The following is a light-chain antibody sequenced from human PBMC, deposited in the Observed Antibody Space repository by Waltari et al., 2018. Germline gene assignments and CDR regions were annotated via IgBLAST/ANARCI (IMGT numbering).Light chain of an antibody. J-gene: IGLJ3*02. Sequence: WQQQRTGQVRVLVIYNGSERPAGIPERCSGSSSGTTVRLTISGVQAEDEADYYCQSGDSSGVGVFGGGTKLTVL. V-gene: IGLV3-25*03. CDR3: QSGDSSGVGV. CDR2: NGS.